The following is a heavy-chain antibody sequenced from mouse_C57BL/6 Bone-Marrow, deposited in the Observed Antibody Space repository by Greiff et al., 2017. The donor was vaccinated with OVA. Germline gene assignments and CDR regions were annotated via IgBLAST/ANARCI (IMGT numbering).Heavy chain of an antibody. V-gene: IGHV3-1*01. CDR3: ARASRQLRPSAMDY. Sequence: DVKLQESGPGMVKPSQSLSLTCTVTGYSITSGYDWHWIRHFPGNKLEWMGYISYSGSTNYNPSLKSRISITHDTSKNHFFLKLNSVTTEDTATYYCARASRQLRPSAMDYWGQGTSVTVSS. D-gene: IGHD3-2*02. CDR1: GYSITSGYD. J-gene: IGHJ4*01. CDR2: ISYSGST.